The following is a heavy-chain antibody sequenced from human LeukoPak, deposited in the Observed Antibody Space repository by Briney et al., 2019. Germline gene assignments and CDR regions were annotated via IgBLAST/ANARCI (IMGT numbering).Heavy chain of an antibody. V-gene: IGHV3-48*02. Sequence: QPGGSLRLSCAASGFTFSSYSMNWIRQAPGKGLEWVSYISSSSSTIYHADSVKGRFTISRDNAKNSLYLQMNSLRDEDTAVYYCAREYLVAMIGTGFDYWGQGTLVTVSS. CDR1: GFTFSSYS. CDR3: AREYLVAMIGTGFDY. J-gene: IGHJ4*02. D-gene: IGHD5-12*01. CDR2: ISSSSSTI.